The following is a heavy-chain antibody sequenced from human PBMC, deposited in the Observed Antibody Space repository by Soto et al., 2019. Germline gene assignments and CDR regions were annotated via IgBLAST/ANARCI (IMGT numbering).Heavy chain of an antibody. D-gene: IGHD2-15*01. CDR2: IYYSGST. CDR3: ARGHCSGGSCYRFYYYYGMDV. V-gene: IGHV4-39*07. CDR1: GGSISSSSYY. Sequence: SETLSLTCTVSGGSISSSSYYWGWIRQPPGKGLEWIGSIYYSGSTYYNPSLKSRVTISVDTSKNQFSLKLSSVTAADTAVYYCARGHCSGGSCYRFYYYYGMDVWGQGTTVTVSS. J-gene: IGHJ6*02.